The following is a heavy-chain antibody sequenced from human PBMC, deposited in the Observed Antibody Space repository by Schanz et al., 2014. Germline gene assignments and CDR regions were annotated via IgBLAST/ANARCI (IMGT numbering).Heavy chain of an antibody. Sequence: QLQLQESGPGLVKPSETLSLTCTVSGGSISSSSYFWGWIRQPPGKGLEWIGSIYNSGSTYYNPSRKTRAPLPVAPSKTHFPLRLGSVTAADTAVYYCGRHPHYYGSGSGFDPWGQGTLVTVSS. CDR1: GGSISSSSYF. V-gene: IGHV4-39*01. CDR3: GRHPHYYGSGSGFDP. CDR2: IYNSGST. D-gene: IGHD3-10*01. J-gene: IGHJ5*02.